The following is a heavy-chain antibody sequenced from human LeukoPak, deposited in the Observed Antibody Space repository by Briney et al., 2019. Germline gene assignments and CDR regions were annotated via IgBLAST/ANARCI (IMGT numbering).Heavy chain of an antibody. CDR3: AKEIDTLGTNAFDI. Sequence: GVPLRLSCAASRFTFDDYAMHWVRQAPGKGLEWVSLISGDGGSTYYADSVRGRFTISRDNSKNSLYLQMDSLRTEDTAFYYCAKEIDTLGTNAFDIWGQGTMVTVSS. V-gene: IGHV3-43*02. CDR2: ISGDGGST. D-gene: IGHD2-15*01. CDR1: RFTFDDYA. J-gene: IGHJ3*02.